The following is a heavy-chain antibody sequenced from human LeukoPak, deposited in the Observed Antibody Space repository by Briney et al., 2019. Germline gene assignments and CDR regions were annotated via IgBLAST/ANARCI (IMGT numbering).Heavy chain of an antibody. CDR1: GFPFSSHG. Sequence: GGTLRLSCAASGFPFSSHGMSWVRQAPGKGLEWVSSIIGGGGSTYYADSVKGRFTISGDNSRNTLFLQMNSLRAEDTAVYYCAHGAMYQLDYWGQGTLVTVSS. CDR2: IIGGGGST. CDR3: AHGAMYQLDY. D-gene: IGHD2-2*01. J-gene: IGHJ4*02. V-gene: IGHV3-23*01.